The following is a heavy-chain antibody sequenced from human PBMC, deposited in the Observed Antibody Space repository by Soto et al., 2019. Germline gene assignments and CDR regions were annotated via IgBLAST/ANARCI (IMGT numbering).Heavy chain of an antibody. CDR1: GFTFYSFA. Sequence: GGSLRLSCAASGFTFYSFAMAWVRQAPGKGLEWVSSIGPSGGDISYADSVKGRFSVSRDNSKNTLYLQMNTLRVDDTAVYYCAAKIFGFTPFDYWGQGALVTVSS. CDR3: AAKIFGFTPFDY. CDR2: IGPSGGDI. V-gene: IGHV3-23*01. D-gene: IGHD2-15*01. J-gene: IGHJ4*02.